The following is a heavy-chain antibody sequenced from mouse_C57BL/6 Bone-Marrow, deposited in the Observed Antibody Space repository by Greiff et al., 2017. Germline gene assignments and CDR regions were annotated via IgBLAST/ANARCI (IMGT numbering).Heavy chain of an antibody. CDR3: ARWTSYYSPFDY. D-gene: IGHD2-12*01. Sequence: EVQGVESGGGLVQPGGSLSLSCAASGFTFTDYYMSWVRQPPGKALEWLGFIRNKANGYTTEYSASVKGRFTISRDNSQSILYLQMNALRAEDSATYYCARWTSYYSPFDYWGQGTTLTVSS. CDR1: GFTFTDYY. V-gene: IGHV7-3*01. J-gene: IGHJ2*01. CDR2: IRNKANGYTT.